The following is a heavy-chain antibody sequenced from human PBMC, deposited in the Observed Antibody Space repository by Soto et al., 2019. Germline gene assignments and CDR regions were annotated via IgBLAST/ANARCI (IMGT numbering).Heavy chain of an antibody. CDR1: GASVSTDGYY. Sequence: QVQLQESGPGLVKPSETLSLTCTVSGASVSTDGYYWSWIRQPPGRTLEWIGYISYSGSSGYNPSLESRVTASVDPPKDQFSPILSSVTAADTAVYFCARLSRLAPVANPYYHSLDVWGQGTTVTVSS. V-gene: IGHV4-61*08. CDR2: ISYSGSS. D-gene: IGHD5-12*01. CDR3: ARLSRLAPVANPYYHSLDV. J-gene: IGHJ6*02.